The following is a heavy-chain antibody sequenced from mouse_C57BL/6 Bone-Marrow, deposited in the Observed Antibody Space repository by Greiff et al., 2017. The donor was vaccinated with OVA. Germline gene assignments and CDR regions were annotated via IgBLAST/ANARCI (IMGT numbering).Heavy chain of an antibody. D-gene: IGHD2-4*01. CDR1: GYTFTSYW. CDR2: IHPNSGST. CDR3: AKWRLRRNY. J-gene: IGHJ2*01. V-gene: IGHV1-64*01. Sequence: VQLQESGAELVKPGASVKLSCKASGYTFTSYWMHWVKQRPGQGLEWIGMIHPNSGSTNYNEKFKSKATLTVDKSSNTAYMQLSSLTSEDSAVYYCAKWRLRRNYWGQGTTLTVSS.